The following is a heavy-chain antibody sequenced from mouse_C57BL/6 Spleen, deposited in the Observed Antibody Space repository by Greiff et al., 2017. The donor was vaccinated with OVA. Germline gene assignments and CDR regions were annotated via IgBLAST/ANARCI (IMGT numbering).Heavy chain of an antibody. CDR2: FYPGSGSI. J-gene: IGHJ2*01. V-gene: IGHV1-62-2*01. CDR3: ARHDLLLRYFDY. D-gene: IGHD1-1*01. CDR1: GYTFTEYT. Sequence: QVHVKQSGAELVKPGASVKLSCKASGYTFTEYTIHWVKQRSGQGLEWIGWFYPGSGSIKYNEKFKDKATLTADKSSSTVYMELSRLTSEDSAVYVCARHDLLLRYFDYWGQGTTLTVSS.